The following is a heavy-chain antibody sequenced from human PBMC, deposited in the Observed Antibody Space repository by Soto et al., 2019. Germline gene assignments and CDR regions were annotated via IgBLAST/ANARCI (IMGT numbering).Heavy chain of an antibody. CDR3: ARAPVGLDTISYFDY. CDR2: IYNGGST. Sequence: SETLSLTCTVSGDSVSSVGFHWAWLRRPPGKGLEWIGYIYNGGSTYYRPSLESRMHMSLGATRNHYSLRLTSVTAADTAVYFCARAPVGLDTISYFDYWGQGKLVTVSS. D-gene: IGHD3-3*01. J-gene: IGHJ4*02. CDR1: GDSVSSVGFH. V-gene: IGHV4-30-4*01.